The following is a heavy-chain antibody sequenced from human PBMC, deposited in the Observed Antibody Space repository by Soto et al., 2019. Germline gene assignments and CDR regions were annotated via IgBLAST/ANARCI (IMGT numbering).Heavy chain of an antibody. V-gene: IGHV3-30*03. Sequence: VQLVESGGDVVQPGKSLTLSCGASGFTFSGYGMHWVRQAPGNGLEWVSFVSYDGHNKYYGDSVRGRFTIARDNSKRTLLLHMNSIRKEDTAVYYCTFSDSSEVDHWGQGALVTVSA. CDR3: TFSDSSEVDH. CDR2: VSYDGHNK. CDR1: GFTFSGYG. J-gene: IGHJ4*02. D-gene: IGHD6-6*01.